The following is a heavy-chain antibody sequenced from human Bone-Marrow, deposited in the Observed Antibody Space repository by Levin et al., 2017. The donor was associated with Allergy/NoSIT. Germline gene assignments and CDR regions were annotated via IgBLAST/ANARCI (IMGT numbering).Heavy chain of an antibody. D-gene: IGHD3-16*02. Sequence: SETLSLTCTVSGGSISSGGYCWSWIRQHPGKGLEWIGYIYYSGSTYYNPSLKRRVTISVDTSKNQFSLKLSSVTAADTAVYYCATDRRNGWLSLWGQGTLVTVSS. CDR2: IYYSGST. CDR1: GGSISSGGYC. J-gene: IGHJ4*02. V-gene: IGHV4-31*03. CDR3: ATDRRNGWLSL.